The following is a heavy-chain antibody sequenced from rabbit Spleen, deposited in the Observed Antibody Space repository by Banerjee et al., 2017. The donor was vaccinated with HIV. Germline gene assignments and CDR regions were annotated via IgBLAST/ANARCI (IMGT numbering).Heavy chain of an antibody. CDR3: ARGGDGAADGSYFDL. CDR2: IYTDFTSA. CDR1: GFSFTSAYY. Sequence: QSLEESGGDLVKPEGSLTLTCTASGFSFTSAYYMSWVRQAPGKGLEWIGTIYTDFTSAWFATWAKGRFTVSKTSSTTVTLQMTSLTAADTATYFCARGGDGAADGSYFDLWGPGTLVTVS. J-gene: IGHJ4*01. D-gene: IGHD5-1*01. V-gene: IGHV1S40*01.